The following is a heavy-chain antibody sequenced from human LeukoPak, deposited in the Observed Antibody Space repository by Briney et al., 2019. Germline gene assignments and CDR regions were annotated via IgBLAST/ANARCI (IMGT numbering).Heavy chain of an antibody. CDR1: GGSISSSSYY. V-gene: IGHV4-39*01. CDR3: ARRTTGMTTSSPPSIDY. Sequence: PSETLSLTCTVSGGSISSSSYYWGWIRQPPEKGLEWIGSIYYSGSTYYNPSLKSRVTISVDTSKNQFSLKLTSVTAADTAVYYCARRTTGMTTSSPPSIDYWGQGTLVTVSS. D-gene: IGHD4-17*01. J-gene: IGHJ4*02. CDR2: IYYSGST.